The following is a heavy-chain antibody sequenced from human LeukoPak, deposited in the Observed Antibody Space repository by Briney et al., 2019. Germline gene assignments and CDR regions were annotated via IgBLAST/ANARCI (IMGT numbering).Heavy chain of an antibody. CDR2: ISGSGGST. V-gene: IGHV3-23*01. CDR3: ARATVRSGYSYGYKGSYYMDV. J-gene: IGHJ6*03. D-gene: IGHD5-18*01. CDR1: GFTFSSYA. Sequence: PGGSLRLSCAASGFTFSSYAMSWVRQAPGKGLEWVSAISGSGGSTYYADSVKGRFTISRDNSKNTLYLQMNSLRAEDTAVYYCARATVRSGYSYGYKGSYYMDVWGKGTTVTVSS.